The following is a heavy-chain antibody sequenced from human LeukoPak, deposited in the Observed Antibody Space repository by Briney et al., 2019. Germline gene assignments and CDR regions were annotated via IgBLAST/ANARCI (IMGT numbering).Heavy chain of an antibody. CDR3: ASTTH. J-gene: IGHJ4*02. Sequence: SETLSLTCTVSGGSISSYYWSWIRQPPGKGLEWIAYIYYNGISNYNPSLKSRVIISVDSSKNQFSLKLSSVTAADTAVYYCASTTHWGQGTLVTVSS. V-gene: IGHV4-59*08. CDR1: GGSISSYY. CDR2: IYYNGIS. D-gene: IGHD1-1*01.